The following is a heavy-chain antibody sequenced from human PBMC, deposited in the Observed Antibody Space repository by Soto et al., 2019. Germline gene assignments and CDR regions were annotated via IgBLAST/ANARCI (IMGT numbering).Heavy chain of an antibody. CDR3: ARDGSLSYGMDV. CDR2: IIPIFGAA. CDR1: GGTFSSYA. D-gene: IGHD5-12*01. Sequence: GASVKVSCKASGGTFSSYAISWVRQAPGQGLEWMGGIIPIFGAANYAQKFQGRVTITADESTSTAYMELSSLRSEDTAVYYCARDGSLSYGMDVWGQGTTVTVSS. V-gene: IGHV1-69*13. J-gene: IGHJ6*02.